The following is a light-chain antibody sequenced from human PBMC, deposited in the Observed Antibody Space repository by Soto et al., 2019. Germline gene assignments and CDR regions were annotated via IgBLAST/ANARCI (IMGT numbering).Light chain of an antibody. CDR2: DTS. Sequence: EIVLTQSPGTLSLSPGERATLSCRASQSVSSSYLAWCQQKPGQAPRLLIYDTSDRATGIPDRFSASGSETDFSLTISRLESEDFAVYYCQHYGTSALFGPGTKVDIK. J-gene: IGKJ3*01. V-gene: IGKV3-20*01. CDR3: QHYGTSAL. CDR1: QSVSSSY.